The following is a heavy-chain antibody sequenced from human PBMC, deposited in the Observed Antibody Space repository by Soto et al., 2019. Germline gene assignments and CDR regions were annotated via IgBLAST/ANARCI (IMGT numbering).Heavy chain of an antibody. D-gene: IGHD3-22*01. CDR1: GYTFTSYG. CDR2: ISAYNGNT. CDR3: ARDYYDSSGYYREDFDY. Sequence: ASVKVSCKASGYTFTSYGVSWVRQAPGQGLEWMGWISAYNGNTNYAQKPQGRVTMTTDTSTSTAYMELRSLRSDDTTVYYCARDYYDSSGYYREDFDYWGQGTLVTVS. J-gene: IGHJ4*02. V-gene: IGHV1-18*01.